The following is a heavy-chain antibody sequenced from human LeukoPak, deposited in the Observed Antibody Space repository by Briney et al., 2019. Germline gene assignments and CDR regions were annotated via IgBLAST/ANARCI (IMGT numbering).Heavy chain of an antibody. CDR3: ASGYKTVSVFDH. CDR1: GYTFTTYY. V-gene: IGHV1-46*01. D-gene: IGHD5-24*01. J-gene: IGHJ4*02. CDR2: INPSGGGT. Sequence: ASVKVSCKASGYTFTTYYMHWVRQAPGQGLVWLGLINPSGGGTRYAQKFQGRVTMTRDTSTSTVYMELSSLRSEDTAVYYCASGYKTVSVFDHWGQGTLVTVSS.